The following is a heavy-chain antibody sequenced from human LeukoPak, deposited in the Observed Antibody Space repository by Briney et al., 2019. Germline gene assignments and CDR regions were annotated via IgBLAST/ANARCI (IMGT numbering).Heavy chain of an antibody. J-gene: IGHJ4*02. Sequence: GGSLRLSCAASGFTFSRHSINWVRQAPGKGLEWVSSISSSGSSIYYADSVKGRFTISRDNAKNSLYLQMNSLRAEDTAVYYCARGTAAAKIDYWGQGTLVTVSS. CDR1: GFTFSRHS. V-gene: IGHV3-21*01. D-gene: IGHD6-13*01. CDR2: ISSSGSSI. CDR3: ARGTAAAKIDY.